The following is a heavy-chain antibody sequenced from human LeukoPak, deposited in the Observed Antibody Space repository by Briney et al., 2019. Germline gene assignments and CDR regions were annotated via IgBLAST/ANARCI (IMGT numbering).Heavy chain of an antibody. Sequence: GGSLRLSCAASGFIFISYAMHWVRQAPGKGLEYVSGISTNGDSTYYANAVKDRFTISRDNSKNTLYLQMGSLRAEDMAVYYCARDTGSGYRHFAYWGQGTLVTVSS. J-gene: IGHJ4*02. V-gene: IGHV3-64*01. D-gene: IGHD3-3*01. CDR1: GFIFISYA. CDR2: ISTNGDST. CDR3: ARDTGSGYRHFAY.